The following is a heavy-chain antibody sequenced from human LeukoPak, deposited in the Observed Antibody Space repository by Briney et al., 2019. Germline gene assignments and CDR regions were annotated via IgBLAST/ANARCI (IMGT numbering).Heavy chain of an antibody. D-gene: IGHD3-10*01. Sequence: ASVKVSCMASVYTFTDYYMHWVRQAPGQGLEWMGWVNGNTGTTLYAQKFQGRVTMSRDASITTAYMELNGLRSDDTAVYYCASPQRGSGSYYSDYWGQGTLVTVSS. V-gene: IGHV1-2*02. CDR1: VYTFTDYY. J-gene: IGHJ4*02. CDR2: VNGNTGTT. CDR3: ASPQRGSGSYYSDY.